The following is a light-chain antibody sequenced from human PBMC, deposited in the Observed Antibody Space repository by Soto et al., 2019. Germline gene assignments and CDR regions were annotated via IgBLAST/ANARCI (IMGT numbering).Light chain of an antibody. CDR1: ERIYSAY. Sequence: EVVLTQSSGTLSLSRGERATLSCRASERIYSAYLGWYQQKPGQAPRLLIYGTSSRATGIPDRFSGCGSGKEFTITISRLEPEDFAVYYGQQYGNSPITFGQGTRLEIK. J-gene: IGKJ5*01. CDR2: GTS. V-gene: IGKV3-20*01. CDR3: QQYGNSPIT.